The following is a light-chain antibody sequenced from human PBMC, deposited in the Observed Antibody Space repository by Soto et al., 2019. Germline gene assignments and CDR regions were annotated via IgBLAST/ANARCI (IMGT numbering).Light chain of an antibody. CDR2: QDS. V-gene: IGLV3-1*01. J-gene: IGLJ2*01. CDR1: NLGDKY. CDR3: QAWDSSTQRVV. Sequence: YELTQPPSVSVSPGQTASITCSGDNLGDKYACWYQQKPGQSPVLVIYQDSKRPSGIPERFSGSNSGNTATLTISGTQAMDEADSYCQAWDSSTQRVVFGGGTKLTVL.